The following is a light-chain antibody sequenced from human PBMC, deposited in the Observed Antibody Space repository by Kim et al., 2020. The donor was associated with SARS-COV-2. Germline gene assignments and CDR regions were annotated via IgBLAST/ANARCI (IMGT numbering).Light chain of an antibody. CDR3: QAWDSSTADVV. J-gene: IGLJ2*01. V-gene: IGLV3-1*01. CDR1: KVGDKY. CDR2: QDS. Sequence: PGKTASSTCAGDKVGDKYACWYQQKPGQAPGLVIYQDSERPSWIPERFSGSNSGNTATLTSSGTQAMDEADYYWQAWDSSTADVVFGGGTQLTVL.